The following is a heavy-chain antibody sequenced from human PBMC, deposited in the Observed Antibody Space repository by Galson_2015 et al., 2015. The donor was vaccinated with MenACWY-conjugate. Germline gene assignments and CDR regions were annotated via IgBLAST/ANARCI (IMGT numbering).Heavy chain of an antibody. D-gene: IGHD1-1*01. CDR3: ARVQGGTRGVNY. Sequence: SLRLSCAASGFTFSDYYMSWIRQAPGKGLEWDSYISSSSTYTDHADSVKGRFTISRDNAKNSLYLQMNSLRAEDTAVYYCARVQGGTRGVNYWGQGTLVTVSS. V-gene: IGHV3-11*05. J-gene: IGHJ4*02. CDR2: ISSSSTYT. CDR1: GFTFSDYY.